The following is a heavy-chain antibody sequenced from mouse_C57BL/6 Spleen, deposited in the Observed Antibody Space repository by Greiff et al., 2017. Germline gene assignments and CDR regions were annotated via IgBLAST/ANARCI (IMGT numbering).Heavy chain of an antibody. CDR1: GFTFTDYY. Sequence: EVQLQESGGGLVQPGGSLSLSCAASGFTFTDYYMSWVRQPPGKALEWLGFIRNKANGYTTEYSASLKGRFTISRDNSQSILYLQMNALRAEDSATYYCARYDPYYDYEGFAYWGQGTLVTVSA. CDR3: ARYDPYYDYEGFAY. CDR2: IRNKANGYTT. D-gene: IGHD2-4*01. V-gene: IGHV7-3*01. J-gene: IGHJ3*01.